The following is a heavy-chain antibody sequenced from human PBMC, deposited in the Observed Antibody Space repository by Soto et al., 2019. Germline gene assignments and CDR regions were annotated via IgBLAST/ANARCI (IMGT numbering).Heavy chain of an antibody. CDR2: ISAYNGNT. J-gene: IGHJ5*02. CDR3: ARDPKGYCTNGVCYTGWFDP. D-gene: IGHD2-8*01. CDR1: GYTFTSYV. V-gene: IGHV1-18*01. Sequence: QVQLVQSGAEVKKPGASVKVSCKASGYTFTSYVISWVRQAPGQGLEWMGWISAYNGNTNYAQKLQGRVTMTTDTSTSTAYMELRSLRSDDTAVYYSARDPKGYCTNGVCYTGWFDPWGQGTLVTVAS.